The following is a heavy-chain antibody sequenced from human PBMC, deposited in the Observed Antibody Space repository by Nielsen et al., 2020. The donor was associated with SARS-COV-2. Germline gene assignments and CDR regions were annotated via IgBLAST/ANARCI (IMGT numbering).Heavy chain of an antibody. V-gene: IGHV1-3*01. CDR1: GYTFTSYA. CDR2: INAGNGNT. Sequence: ASVKVSCKASGYTFTSYAMHWVRQTPGQRLEWMGWINAGNGNTKYSQKFQGRVTITRDTSAGTAYMELSSLRSEDTAVYYCARGYCSSTSCPAPYGMDVWGQGTTVTVSS. J-gene: IGHJ6*02. CDR3: ARGYCSSTSCPAPYGMDV. D-gene: IGHD2-2*01.